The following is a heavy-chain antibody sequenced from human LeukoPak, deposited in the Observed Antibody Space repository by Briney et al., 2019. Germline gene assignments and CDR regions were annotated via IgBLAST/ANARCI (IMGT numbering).Heavy chain of an antibody. D-gene: IGHD6-13*01. CDR1: GYTLTKLS. J-gene: IGHJ4*02. Sequence: ASVTLSCTVSGYTLTKLSMHWVRQAPGKGLEWMGGFDPEDGETIYAQKFQGRVTMTEDKSTDTAYMELSSLRSEDTAVYCCATGIAAAGGVFYYWGQGTLVTVSS. CDR2: FDPEDGET. CDR3: ATGIAAAGGVFYY. V-gene: IGHV1-24*01.